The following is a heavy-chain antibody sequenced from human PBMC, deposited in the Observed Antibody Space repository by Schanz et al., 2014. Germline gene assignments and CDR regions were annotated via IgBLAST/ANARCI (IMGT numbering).Heavy chain of an antibody. CDR1: GFTFSTYA. D-gene: IGHD1-1*01. CDR3: VKDPDKYTWNDVECMDV. J-gene: IGHJ6*01. CDR2: INGNGGIT. Sequence: EVQLVESGGGLVKPGGSLRLSCAASGFTFSTYAMSWVRQAPGKGLEWVSAINGNGGITYYADPVKGRFTISRDNSKNTLYLQMKSLRVEDTAVYYCVKDPDKYTWNDVECMDVCGPGITVAVSS. V-gene: IGHV3-23*04.